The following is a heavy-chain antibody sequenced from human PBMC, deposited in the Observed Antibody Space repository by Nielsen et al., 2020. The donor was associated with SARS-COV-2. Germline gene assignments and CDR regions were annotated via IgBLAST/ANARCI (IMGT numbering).Heavy chain of an antibody. J-gene: IGHJ6*02. V-gene: IGHV3-15*01. Sequence: GESLKISCAASGFTFSNAWMSWVRQAPGKGLEWVGRIKSKTDGGTTDYAAPVKGRFTISRDDSKNTLYLQMNSLKTEDTAVYYCAAHDYSNYVGWDVWGQGTTVTVSS. CDR1: GFTFSNAW. CDR2: IKSKTDGGTT. CDR3: AAHDYSNYVGWDV. D-gene: IGHD4-11*01.